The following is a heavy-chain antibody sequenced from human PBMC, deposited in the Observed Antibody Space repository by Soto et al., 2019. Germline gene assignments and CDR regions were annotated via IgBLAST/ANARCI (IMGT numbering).Heavy chain of an antibody. D-gene: IGHD4-17*01. J-gene: IGHJ4*02. CDR3: ARRRSYGDYVFGY. V-gene: IGHV5-10-1*01. CDR2: IDPSDSYT. Sequence: GEALKISCKGSGYRFTNYWITCVRQMPGKGLEWMGKIDPSDSYTDYSPSFRGHVTISADKSISTAYLQWSSLKASDTAMYYCARRRSYGDYVFGYWGQGTLVTSPQ. CDR1: GYRFTNYW.